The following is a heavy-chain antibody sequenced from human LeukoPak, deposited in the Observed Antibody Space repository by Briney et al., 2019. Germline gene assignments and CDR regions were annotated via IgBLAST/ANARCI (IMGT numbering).Heavy chain of an antibody. CDR3: ARQATVVPYYYYYYMDV. CDR1: GGSISSSSYY. CDR2: IYYSGST. Sequence: SETLSLTCTVSGGSISSSSYYWGWIRQPPGKGLEWIGSIYYSGSTYYNPSLKSRVTISVDTSKNQFSLKLSSVTAADTAVYYCARQATVVPYYYYYYMDVWGKGTTVTVSS. J-gene: IGHJ6*03. D-gene: IGHD4-23*01. V-gene: IGHV4-39*01.